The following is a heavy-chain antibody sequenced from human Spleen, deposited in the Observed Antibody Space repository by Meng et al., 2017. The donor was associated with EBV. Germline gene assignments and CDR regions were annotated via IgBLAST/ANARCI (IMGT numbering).Heavy chain of an antibody. V-gene: IGHV4-61*01. D-gene: IGHD2-21*02. J-gene: IGHJ1*01. CDR3: ARGTRGDSPEEFQY. CDR1: GASVGRNTYY. CDR2: IYYSGTT. Sequence: QEAGPGLVNPSETLFLTCTVSGASVGRNTYYWSWIRQPPGKGLEWIGYIYYSGTTKYNPSLKSRVTISVDTSKNQFSLKLNSVTTADTAVYYCARGTRGDSPEEFQYWGQGTLVTVSS.